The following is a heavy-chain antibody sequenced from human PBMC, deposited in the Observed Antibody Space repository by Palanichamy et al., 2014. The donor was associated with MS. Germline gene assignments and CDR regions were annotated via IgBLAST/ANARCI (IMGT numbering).Heavy chain of an antibody. V-gene: IGHV4-59*08. CDR3: VRHLLGYSYGLFDY. CDR2: IYHSGSA. CDR1: GDSINPYY. D-gene: IGHD5-18*01. J-gene: IGHJ4*02. Sequence: GPGLVKPSETLSLTCTVSGDSINPYYWSWIRQPPGKGLEWIGYIYHSGSANYNPSLTSRVTTSVDTSKNRFSLKLNSVTAADTAVYYCVRHLLGYSYGLFDYWGQGTLVTVSS.